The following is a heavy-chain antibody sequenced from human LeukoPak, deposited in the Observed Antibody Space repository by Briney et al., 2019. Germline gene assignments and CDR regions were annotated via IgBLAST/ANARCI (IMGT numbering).Heavy chain of an antibody. V-gene: IGHV3-21*01. Sequence: GGSLRLSCAASGFTFSSYSMNWVRQAPGKGLEWVSSISSTSYIYYADSVKGRFTISRDNAKNSLYLQMNSLRAEDTAVYYCARDSCSSTSCYRRGYNWFDPWGQGTLVTVSS. CDR1: GFTFSSYS. D-gene: IGHD2-2*02. CDR2: ISSTSYI. CDR3: ARDSCSSTSCYRRGYNWFDP. J-gene: IGHJ5*02.